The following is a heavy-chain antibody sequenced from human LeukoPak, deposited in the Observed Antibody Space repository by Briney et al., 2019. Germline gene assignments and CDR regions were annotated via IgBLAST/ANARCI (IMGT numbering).Heavy chain of an antibody. CDR2: IDGNGGST. V-gene: IGHV3-64*01. D-gene: IGHD3-10*02. CDR3: ARSLGAGSYLDF. CDR1: GFTFSNYA. Sequence: GGSLRLSCAASGFTFSNYAMHWVRQAPGKGLEYLSAIDGNGGSTYYATSVKGKFTITRDNSKNTLYLQMDSLSAEDMAVFYCARSLGAGSYLDFWGQGTLVTVSS. J-gene: IGHJ4*02.